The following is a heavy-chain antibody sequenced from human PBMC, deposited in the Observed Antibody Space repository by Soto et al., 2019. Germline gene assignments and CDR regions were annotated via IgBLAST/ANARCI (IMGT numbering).Heavy chain of an antibody. D-gene: IGHD3-9*01. J-gene: IGHJ6*02. CDR3: ARADYEILTGSYAMDV. CDR1: GYSFTDYH. V-gene: IGHV1-2*04. CDR2: INPKSGGT. Sequence: ASVKVSFKASGYSFTDYHIHWVRQAPGQGLEWLGRINPKSGGTSTAQKFQGWVTMSVDTSKKQFSLKLTSVTAADTAVYFCARADYEILTGSYAMDVWGQGTTVTVSS.